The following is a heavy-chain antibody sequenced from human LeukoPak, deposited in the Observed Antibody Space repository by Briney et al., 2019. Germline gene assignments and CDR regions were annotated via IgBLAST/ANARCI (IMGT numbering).Heavy chain of an antibody. CDR2: TIPIFGTA. Sequence: VASVKVSCKSSGGTFSSYAIIWVRQAPGQGLEWMGGTIPIFGTANYAQKFQGRVTITADEHTSTAYMELSSLRYEDTAVYYCARVPPRYCSGGSCSPFDYWGQGTLVTVSS. D-gene: IGHD2-15*01. CDR3: ARVPPRYCSGGSCSPFDY. V-gene: IGHV1-69*13. J-gene: IGHJ4*02. CDR1: GGTFSSYA.